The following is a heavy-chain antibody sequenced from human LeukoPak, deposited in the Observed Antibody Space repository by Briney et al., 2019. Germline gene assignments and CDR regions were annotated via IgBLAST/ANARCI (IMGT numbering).Heavy chain of an antibody. J-gene: IGHJ4*02. CDR2: IYTSGST. CDR3: ARDHDRDGYNWFDY. Sequence: SETLSLTCTVSGGSISSYYWSWIRQPAGKGLEWIGRIYTSGSTNYNPSLKSRVTMSVDTSKNQFSLKLSSVTAADTAVYYCARDHDRDGYNWFDYWGQGTLVTASS. V-gene: IGHV4-4*07. CDR1: GGSISSYY. D-gene: IGHD5-24*01.